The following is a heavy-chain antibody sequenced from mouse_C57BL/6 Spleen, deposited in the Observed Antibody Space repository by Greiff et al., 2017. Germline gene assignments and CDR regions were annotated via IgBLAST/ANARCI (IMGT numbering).Heavy chain of an antibody. D-gene: IGHD1-1*01. CDR3: AIPYYYGSSYGYFDV. CDR2: IYPGSGNT. J-gene: IGHJ1*03. Sequence: QVQLQQSGAELVRPGASVKLSCKASGYTFTDYYINWVKQRPGQGLEWIARIYPGSGNTYYNEKFKGKATLTAEKSSSTAYMQLSSLTSEDSAVYFCAIPYYYGSSYGYFDVWGTGTTVTVSS. V-gene: IGHV1-76*01. CDR1: GYTFTDYY.